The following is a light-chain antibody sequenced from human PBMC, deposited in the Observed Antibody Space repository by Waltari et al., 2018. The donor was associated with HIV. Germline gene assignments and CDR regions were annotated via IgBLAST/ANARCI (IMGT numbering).Light chain of an antibody. CDR1: SSDVGTYNY. CDR2: DVS. V-gene: IGLV2-11*01. Sequence: QSALTQPRSVSGSPGQSVTISCTGTSSDVGTYNYVSWYQQHPGIAPKLILYDVSKRPSGVPDRFSGSKSGNTASLTISGLRVEDEVDYYCCSYAGSSFYVFGTGTQVTVL. CDR3: CSYAGSSFYV. J-gene: IGLJ1*01.